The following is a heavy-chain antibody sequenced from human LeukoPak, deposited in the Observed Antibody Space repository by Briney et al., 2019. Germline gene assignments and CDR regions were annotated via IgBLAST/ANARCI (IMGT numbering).Heavy chain of an antibody. D-gene: IGHD6-6*01. Sequence: GASVKVSCKASGYTFTSYGIAWVRQAPGQGLQRMGWISANNGGTSYSQKLQGRVTMTTDTSTNTAYMELRSLTSDDTAVYYCARDLGVAVRPFSLYYWGQGTQVTVSS. V-gene: IGHV1-18*01. J-gene: IGHJ4*02. CDR1: GYTFTSYG. CDR3: ARDLGVAVRPFSLYY. CDR2: ISANNGGT.